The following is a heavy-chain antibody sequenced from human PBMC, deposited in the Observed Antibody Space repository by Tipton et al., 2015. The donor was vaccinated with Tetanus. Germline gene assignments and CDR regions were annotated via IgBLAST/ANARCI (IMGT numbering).Heavy chain of an antibody. CDR3: ARAPSRISRAYDY. CDR1: GGTFTNYA. D-gene: IGHD2-21*01. Sequence: QVQLVQSGAEVKKPGSSVKVSCKAPGGTFTNYALSWVRQAPGQGLEWVGGITPIFGTTNSAPKLQGRVTITADESTNTAYMELSSLRSEDTAVYYCARAPSRISRAYDYWGQGTQITVSS. CDR2: ITPIFGTT. J-gene: IGHJ4*02. V-gene: IGHV1-69*01.